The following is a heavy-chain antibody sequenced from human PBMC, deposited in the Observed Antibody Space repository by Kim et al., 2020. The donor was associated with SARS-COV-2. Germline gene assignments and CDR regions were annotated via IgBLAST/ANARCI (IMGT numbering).Heavy chain of an antibody. D-gene: IGHD2-15*01. CDR1: GFTFSSYS. CDR3: ARDQDVVVVSRAPYYFDY. V-gene: IGHV3-48*02. J-gene: IGHJ4*02. Sequence: GGSLRLSCAASGFTFSSYSMNWVRQAPGKGLEWVSYISSSSSTIYYADSVKGRFTISRDNAKNSLYLQMNSLRDEDTAVYYCARDQDVVVVSRAPYYFDYWGQGTLVTVSS. CDR2: ISSSSSTI.